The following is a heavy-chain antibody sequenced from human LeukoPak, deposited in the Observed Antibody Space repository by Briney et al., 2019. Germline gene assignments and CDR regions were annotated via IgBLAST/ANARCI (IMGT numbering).Heavy chain of an antibody. D-gene: IGHD6-13*01. Sequence: ESLKISCQGSGYTFTSNWIAWVRQMPGKGLEWMGIIYPGDSDTRYSPSFQGQVTISADRSISTAYLQWSSLKASDTAIYYCARSTRGAAGTTPSWQWFDPWGQGTLVTVSS. J-gene: IGHJ5*02. V-gene: IGHV5-51*01. CDR2: IYPGDSDT. CDR3: ARSTRGAAGTTPSWQWFDP. CDR1: GYTFTSNW.